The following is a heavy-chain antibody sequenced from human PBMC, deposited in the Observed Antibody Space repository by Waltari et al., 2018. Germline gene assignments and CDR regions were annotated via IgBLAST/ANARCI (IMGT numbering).Heavy chain of an antibody. J-gene: IGHJ6*02. Sequence: QVHVVESGGGVVQPGGSLRLSCAASGFTLGNYGMHWVRQAPGKGREWVSVIKDDGRIKNDADSVKGRFTSSRENSKNTLYLEMKSLRAEDTAVYYCAREYSRICFHALDGWGQGTAVTVSS. CDR1: GFTLGNYG. D-gene: IGHD6-13*01. CDR3: AREYSRICFHALDG. V-gene: IGHV3-33*05. CDR2: IKDDGRIK.